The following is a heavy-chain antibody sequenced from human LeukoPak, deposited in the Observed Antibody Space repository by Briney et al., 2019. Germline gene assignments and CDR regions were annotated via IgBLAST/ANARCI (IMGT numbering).Heavy chain of an antibody. J-gene: IGHJ3*02. CDR1: GFTFSSYG. V-gene: IGHV3-30*18. Sequence: PGGSLRLSCAASGFTFSSYGMHWVRQAPGKGLEWVAVISYDGSNKYYADSVKGRFTISRDNSKNTPYLQMNSLRAEDTAVYYCAKDRGWLWDLDAFDIWGQGTMVTVSS. D-gene: IGHD3-9*01. CDR2: ISYDGSNK. CDR3: AKDRGWLWDLDAFDI.